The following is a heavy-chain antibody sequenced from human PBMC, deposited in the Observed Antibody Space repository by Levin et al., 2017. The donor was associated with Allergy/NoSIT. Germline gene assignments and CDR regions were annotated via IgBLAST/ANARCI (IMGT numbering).Heavy chain of an antibody. D-gene: IGHD3-9*01. CDR1: GFSLSNYW. CDR2: INSDGSAT. J-gene: IGHJ3*01. CDR3: ARVEGSADILTGYWIEAFDL. Sequence: PGGSLRLSCAASGFSLSNYWMHWVRQAPGKGLMWVSRINSDGSATNYADSLTGRFTISRNNANNMLFLQMSSLKVEDTAVYYCARVEGSADILTGYWIEAFDLWGHGTMVTVSS. V-gene: IGHV3-74*01.